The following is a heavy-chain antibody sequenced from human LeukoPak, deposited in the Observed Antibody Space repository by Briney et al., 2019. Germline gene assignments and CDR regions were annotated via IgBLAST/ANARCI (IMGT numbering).Heavy chain of an antibody. Sequence: ASVNVSCKVSGYTLTELSMHWVRQAPGKGLEWMGGFDPEDGETIYAQKFQGRVTMTEDTSTDTAYMELSSLRSEDTAVYYCASHYYDSSDYYPFDYWGQGTLVTVSS. D-gene: IGHD3-22*01. CDR1: GYTLTELS. CDR3: ASHYYDSSDYYPFDY. J-gene: IGHJ4*02. CDR2: FDPEDGET. V-gene: IGHV1-24*01.